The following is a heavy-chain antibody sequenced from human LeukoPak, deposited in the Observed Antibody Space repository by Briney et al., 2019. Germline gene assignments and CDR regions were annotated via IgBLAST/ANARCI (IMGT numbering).Heavy chain of an antibody. CDR1: GDSVSSNSAA. V-gene: IGHV6-1*01. CDR3: VRATRIAAARSFDY. CDR2: TYYRSKWYN. J-gene: IGHJ4*02. D-gene: IGHD6-13*01. Sequence: PSQTLSLTCAISGDSVSSNSAAWNWIRQSPSRGLEWLGRTYYRSKWYNDYAVSVKSRIIINPDTSKNQFSLQLNSVTPEDTAVYYCVRATRIAAARSFDYWGQGTLVTVSS.